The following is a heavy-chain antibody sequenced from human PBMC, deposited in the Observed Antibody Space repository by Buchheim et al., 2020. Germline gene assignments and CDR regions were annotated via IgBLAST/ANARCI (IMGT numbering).Heavy chain of an antibody. CDR3: ARGGNYYDRSGYPTNYYYYGMDV. CDR1: GYTFTSYD. J-gene: IGHJ6*02. Sequence: QVQLVQSGAEVKKPGASVKVSCKASGYTFTSYDINWVRQATGQGLEWMGWISAYHGNTNFAQRVQGRVTMTTDTSTSTSYMELRSLRSDDTAVYYCARGGNYYDRSGYPTNYYYYGMDVWGQGTT. V-gene: IGHV1-18*01. CDR2: ISAYHGNT. D-gene: IGHD3-22*01.